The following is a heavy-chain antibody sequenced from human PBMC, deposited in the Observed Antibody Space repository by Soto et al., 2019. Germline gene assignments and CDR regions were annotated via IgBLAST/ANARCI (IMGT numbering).Heavy chain of an antibody. CDR1: GFTFSTYW. CDR3: TSWGHIAAESLTDLDH. CDR2: ISPDGSNR. D-gene: IGHD3-16*01. V-gene: IGHV3-74*01. J-gene: IGHJ4*02. Sequence: EVQLMESGGGLVQPGGSLRLSGAAYGFTFSTYWMNWVRQTPGKGLMWVSRISPDGSNRGYADSVEVRFTVSRDNAKTTLYLQMHSLRAEDTAMYYCTSWGHIAAESLTDLDHWGEGTLVTVPS.